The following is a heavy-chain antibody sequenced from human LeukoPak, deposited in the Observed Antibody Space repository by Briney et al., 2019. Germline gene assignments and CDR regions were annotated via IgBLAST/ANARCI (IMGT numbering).Heavy chain of an antibody. CDR2: IDSDGSGT. J-gene: IGHJ3*02. V-gene: IGHV3-74*01. Sequence: GGSLRLSCSASGLTLSGYWMHWVRQIPGKGLVWVSRIDSDGSGTSYADSVKGRFTISRDDVKNMLYLQMNSLRPEDTALYYCAKGPYSSGRHALHIWGQGTMVTVSS. D-gene: IGHD6-19*01. CDR3: AKGPYSSGRHALHI. CDR1: GLTLSGYW.